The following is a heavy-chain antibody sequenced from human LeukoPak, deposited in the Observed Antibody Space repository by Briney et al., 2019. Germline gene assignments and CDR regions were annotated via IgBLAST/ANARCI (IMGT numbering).Heavy chain of an antibody. Sequence: NPSETLSLTCTVSGGSISSYYWSWIRQPAGKGLEWIGSIYYSGSTYYNPSLKSRVTISVDTSKNQFSLKLSSVTAADTAVYYCARYRNEALFAFDIWGQGTMVTVSS. D-gene: IGHD1-14*01. V-gene: IGHV4-59*01. J-gene: IGHJ3*02. CDR3: ARYRNEALFAFDI. CDR1: GGSISSYY. CDR2: IYYSGST.